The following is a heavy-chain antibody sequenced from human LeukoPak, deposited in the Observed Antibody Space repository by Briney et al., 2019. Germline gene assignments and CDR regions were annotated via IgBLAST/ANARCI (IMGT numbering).Heavy chain of an antibody. Sequence: PGGSLRLSCAASGFTVSSNYMSWVRQAPGKGLEWVANIKQDGSEKYYVDSVKGRFTISRDNAKNSLYLQMNSLRAEDTAVYYCARMVRGAFTNWGQGTLVTVSS. CDR3: ARMVRGAFTN. CDR1: GFTVSSNY. J-gene: IGHJ1*01. D-gene: IGHD3-10*01. V-gene: IGHV3-7*01. CDR2: IKQDGSEK.